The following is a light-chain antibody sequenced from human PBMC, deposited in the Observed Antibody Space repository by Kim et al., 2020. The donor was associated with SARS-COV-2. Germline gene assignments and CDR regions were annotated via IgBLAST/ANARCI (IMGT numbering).Light chain of an antibody. J-gene: IGKJ5*01. CDR2: DTF. V-gene: IGKV3-11*01. Sequence: LSPGGRAPLTCSGTQGVGHLLAWFKQKPGQGPRLLVYDTFNRAPGVPARFSGSGSGTDFTLTINRLEAEDFGVYYCPQRANWPRTFGQGTRLEIK. CDR1: QGVGHL. CDR3: PQRANWPRT.